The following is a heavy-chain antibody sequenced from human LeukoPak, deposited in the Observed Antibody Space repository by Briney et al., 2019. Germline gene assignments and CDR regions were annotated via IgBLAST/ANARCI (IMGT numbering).Heavy chain of an antibody. J-gene: IGHJ4*02. D-gene: IGHD2-2*01. Sequence: YPGGSLRLSCAASGFTFDDYGMSWVRQAPGKGLVWVSRISTDGSSTAYADSVKGRFTISRDNAKNTLYLQMNSLRAEDTAVYYCATVVPGAPNLLGYWGQGTLVTVSS. V-gene: IGHV3-74*01. CDR2: ISTDGSST. CDR3: ATVVPGAPNLLGY. CDR1: GFTFDDYG.